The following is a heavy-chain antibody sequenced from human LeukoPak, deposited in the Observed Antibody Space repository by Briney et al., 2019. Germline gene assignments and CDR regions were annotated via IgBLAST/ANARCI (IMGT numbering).Heavy chain of an antibody. CDR1: GFTFSNAW. Sequence: PGGSLRLSCAASGFTFSNAWMSWVRQAPGKGLEWVGRIKSKTDGGTTDYAAPVKGRFTISRDDSKNTLYLQMNSLKTEDTAVYYCTTDPCDYGDHGTIDYWGQGTLVTVSS. CDR2: IKSKTDGGTT. V-gene: IGHV3-15*01. D-gene: IGHD4-17*01. CDR3: TTDPCDYGDHGTIDY. J-gene: IGHJ4*02.